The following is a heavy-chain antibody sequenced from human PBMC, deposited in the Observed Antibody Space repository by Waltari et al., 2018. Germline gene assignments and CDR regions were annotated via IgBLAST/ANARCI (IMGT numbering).Heavy chain of an antibody. Sequence: QVQLQESGPGLVNPSDTLSLPCAVSGSSISANWWGWIRQPPGTGLEWMGYIFHSGSTNYNPSLKSRVTMSVDTAKNQFSLKLSSVTALDTAMYYWARVKDGTSGVFDYWGQGTLVTVSS. CDR3: ARVKDGTSGVFDY. J-gene: IGHJ4*02. V-gene: IGHV4-28*06. CDR2: IFHSGST. D-gene: IGHD2-8*01. CDR1: GSSISANW.